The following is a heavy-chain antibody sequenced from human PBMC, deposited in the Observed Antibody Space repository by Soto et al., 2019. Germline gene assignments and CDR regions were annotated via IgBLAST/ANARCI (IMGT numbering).Heavy chain of an antibody. D-gene: IGHD2-21*01. J-gene: IGHJ4*02. V-gene: IGHV5-51*01. Sequence: EVQLVQSGAEVKKPGESLKISCEHSGYSFSTYWIGWVRQMPGKGLEWMGIIYPTDSDTRYSPSFQGQVTISADKSISTAYLHWSSLKASDTAIYYCARLPAISTLDYWGQGTLVTVSS. CDR3: ARLPAISTLDY. CDR1: GYSFSTYW. CDR2: IYPTDSDT.